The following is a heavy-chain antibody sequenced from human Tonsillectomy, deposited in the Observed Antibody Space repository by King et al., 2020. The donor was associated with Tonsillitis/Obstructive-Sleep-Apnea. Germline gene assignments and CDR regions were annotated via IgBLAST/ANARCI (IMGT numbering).Heavy chain of an antibody. Sequence: VQLVESGGGLVQPGVSLKLFCAASGFTFSSYEMNWVRQAPGKGLEWVSYITSSGSKIYYAHSVKGRFTISRDNAKNTPSLQMNSLRAEDTAVYYCARENSSSGFYYYGMDVWGQGTTVTVPS. D-gene: IGHD3-22*01. V-gene: IGHV3-48*03. J-gene: IGHJ6*02. CDR1: GFTFSSYE. CDR2: ITSSGSKI. CDR3: ARENSSSGFYYYGMDV.